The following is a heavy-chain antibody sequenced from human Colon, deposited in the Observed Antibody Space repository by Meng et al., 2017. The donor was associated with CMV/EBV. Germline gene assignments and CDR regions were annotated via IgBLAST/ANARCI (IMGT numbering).Heavy chain of an antibody. J-gene: IGHJ3*02. V-gene: IGHV4-38-2*02. CDR2: IYYRGST. CDR3: ARELAGQPPNAYDI. CDR1: GFSISRDYY. D-gene: IGHD2-2*01. Sequence: SETLSLTCSVSGFSISRDYYWGWVRQPPGKEPEWIGSIYYRGSTHYNPSLKSRVTISPDTSKNQFSLKLRSVTAADTAVYYCARELAGQPPNAYDIWGRGTMVTVSS.